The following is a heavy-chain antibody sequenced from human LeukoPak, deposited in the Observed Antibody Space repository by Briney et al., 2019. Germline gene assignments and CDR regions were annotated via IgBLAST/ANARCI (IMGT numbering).Heavy chain of an antibody. Sequence: GGSLRLSCAASGFTFSSYWMSWVRQAPGKGLEWVANIKQDGSEKYYVDSVKGRFTISRDNAKNSLYLQMNSLRAEDTAVYFCAKDRVGPKHYLDVWGTGTTVTISS. J-gene: IGHJ6*04. CDR1: GFTFSSYW. V-gene: IGHV3-7*01. CDR3: AKDRVGPKHYLDV. CDR2: IKQDGSEK. D-gene: IGHD1-26*01.